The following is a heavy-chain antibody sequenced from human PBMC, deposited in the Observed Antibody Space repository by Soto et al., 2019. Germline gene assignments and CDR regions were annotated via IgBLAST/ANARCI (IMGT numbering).Heavy chain of an antibody. CDR2: IYWNDDK. CDR3: AHYGELLYTLWFDY. CDR1: GFSLSTSGVG. V-gene: IGHV2-5*01. J-gene: IGHJ4*02. D-gene: IGHD3-10*01. Sequence: SGPTLVKPTQTLTLTCTFSGFSLSTSGVGVGWIRQPPGKALEWLALIYWNDDKRYSPSLKSRLTITKDTSKNQVVLTMTNMDPVDTATYYCAHYGELLYTLWFDYWGQGTLVTVSS.